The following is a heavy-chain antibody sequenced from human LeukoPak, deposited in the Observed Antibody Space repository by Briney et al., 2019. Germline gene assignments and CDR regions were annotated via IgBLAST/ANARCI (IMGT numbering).Heavy chain of an antibody. D-gene: IGHD2-15*01. Sequence: GEPLKISCKGSGYSFIRNWIGWVRQMPGKGLEWMAIIYPGDSDTRYSPSFQGQVTISADKSISTAYLQWSSLTASDTAMYYCARLGTSATYFDFWGQGTLVTVSS. J-gene: IGHJ4*02. CDR2: IYPGDSDT. V-gene: IGHV5-51*01. CDR1: GYSFIRNW. CDR3: ARLGTSATYFDF.